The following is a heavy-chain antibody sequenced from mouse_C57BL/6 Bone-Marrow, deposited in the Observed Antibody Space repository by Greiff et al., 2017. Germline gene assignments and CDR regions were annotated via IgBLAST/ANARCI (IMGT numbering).Heavy chain of an antibody. J-gene: IGHJ3*01. Sequence: EVKLVESGGGLVQPGGSLKLSCAASGFTFSDYYMYWVRQTPEKRLEWVAYISNGGGSTYYPDTVKGRFTISRDNAKNTLYLQMSRLKSEDTAMYYCARQDGYPWFAYWGQGTLVTVSA. CDR3: ARQDGYPWFAY. CDR1: GFTFSDYY. V-gene: IGHV5-12*01. CDR2: ISNGGGST. D-gene: IGHD2-3*01.